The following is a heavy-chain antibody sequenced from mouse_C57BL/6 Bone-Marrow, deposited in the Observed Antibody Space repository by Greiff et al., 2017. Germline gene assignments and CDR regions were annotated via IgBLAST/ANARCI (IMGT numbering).Heavy chain of an antibody. Sequence: QVQLQQPGAELVRPGSSVKLSCKASGYTFTSYWMDWVKQRPGQGLEWIGNIYPSDSETHYNQKFKDKATLTVDKSSSTAYMQLSSLTSEDSAVYYGARALITTVGADYFDYWGQGTTLTVSA. CDR3: ARALITTVGADYFDY. D-gene: IGHD1-1*01. J-gene: IGHJ2*01. CDR1: GYTFTSYW. CDR2: IYPSDSET. V-gene: IGHV1-61*01.